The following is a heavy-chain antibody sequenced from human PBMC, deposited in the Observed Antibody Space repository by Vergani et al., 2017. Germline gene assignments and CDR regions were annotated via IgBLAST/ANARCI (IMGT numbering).Heavy chain of an antibody. CDR3: ARGRSAYYGSGSYLNYGMDV. Sequence: QVQLQQWGAGLLKPSETLSLTCAVYGVSFSGYYWNWIRQPPGKGLEWSGEINHIGSTNYNPPLKSRFTISVDTSQDHFSLKLSSVTAADTAVYYWARGRSAYYGSGSYLNYGMDVGGQGTTVTVAS. D-gene: IGHD3-10*01. J-gene: IGHJ6*02. V-gene: IGHV4-34*01. CDR1: GVSFSGYY. CDR2: INHIGST.